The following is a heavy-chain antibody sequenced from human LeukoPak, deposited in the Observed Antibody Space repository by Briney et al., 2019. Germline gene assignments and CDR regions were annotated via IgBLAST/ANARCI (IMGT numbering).Heavy chain of an antibody. CDR3: ARHMTVTYDAFDI. CDR1: GGSISSSNYY. D-gene: IGHD3-22*01. CDR2: IYYSGST. Sequence: SETLSLTCTVSGGSISSSNYYWGWIRQPPGKGLEWIGYIYYSGSTKYNPSLKSRVTISVDTSERQFSLKLSSVTAADTAAYYCARHMTVTYDAFDIWGQGTMVTVSS. J-gene: IGHJ3*02. V-gene: IGHV4-61*05.